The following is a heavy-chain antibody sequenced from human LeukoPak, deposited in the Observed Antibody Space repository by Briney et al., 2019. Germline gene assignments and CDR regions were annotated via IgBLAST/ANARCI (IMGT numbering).Heavy chain of an antibody. D-gene: IGHD2-2*01. V-gene: IGHV3-30*02. J-gene: IGHJ4*02. CDR3: AKKGDCSSTSCYIDF. Sequence: GGSLRLSCAASGFTFSSYGMHWVRQAPGKGLEWVAFIRYDGSNKYYADSVKGRFTISRDNSKNTLYLQMNSLRAEDTAVYYCAKKGDCSSTSCYIDFWGQGTLVTVSS. CDR1: GFTFSSYG. CDR2: IRYDGSNK.